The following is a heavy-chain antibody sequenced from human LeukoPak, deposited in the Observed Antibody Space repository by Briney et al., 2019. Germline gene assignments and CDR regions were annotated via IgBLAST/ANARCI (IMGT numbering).Heavy chain of an antibody. D-gene: IGHD4-17*01. J-gene: IGHJ4*02. CDR1: GYTFTSYH. CDR3: ARETAVTTAIHLNHFDL. V-gene: IGHV1-2*02. Sequence: GASVMVSCKASGYTFTSYHMHWVRQAPGQGLEWMGWINPDSGDTHYAQRFQGRVSVTRDTSITTAYLDLNTLTSDDSAMYFCARETAVTTAIHLNHFDLWGQGTLITVSS. CDR2: INPDSGDT.